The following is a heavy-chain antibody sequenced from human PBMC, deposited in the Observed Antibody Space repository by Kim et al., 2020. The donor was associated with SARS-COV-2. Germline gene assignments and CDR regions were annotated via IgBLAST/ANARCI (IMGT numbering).Heavy chain of an antibody. Sequence: GESLKISCKGSGYSFTSYWISWVRQMPGKGLEWMGRIDPSDSYTNYSPSFQGHVTISADKSISTAYLQWSSLKASDTAMYYCARLSIGGSYRLAGAFDIWGQGTMVTVSS. D-gene: IGHD1-26*01. CDR1: GYSFTSYW. CDR2: IDPSDSYT. CDR3: ARLSIGGSYRLAGAFDI. J-gene: IGHJ3*02. V-gene: IGHV5-10-1*01.